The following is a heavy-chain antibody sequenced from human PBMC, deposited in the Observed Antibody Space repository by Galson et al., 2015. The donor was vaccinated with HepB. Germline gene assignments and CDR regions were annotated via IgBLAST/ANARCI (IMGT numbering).Heavy chain of an antibody. D-gene: IGHD2-2*01. V-gene: IGHV1-3*01. CDR3: ARFGLYCSSTSCPHFDY. J-gene: IGHJ4*02. Sequence: KFQGRVTITRDTSASTAYMELSSLRSEDTAVYYCARFGLYCSSTSCPHFDYWGQGTLVTVSS.